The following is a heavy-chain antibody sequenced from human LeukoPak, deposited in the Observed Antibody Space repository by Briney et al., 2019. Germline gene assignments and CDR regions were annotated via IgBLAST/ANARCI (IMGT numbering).Heavy chain of an antibody. CDR3: ARALRRSYFDY. CDR1: VGSISSYY. J-gene: IGHJ4*02. V-gene: IGHV4-59*01. CDR2: IYYSGST. D-gene: IGHD4-17*01. Sequence: SETLSLTCTVSVGSISSYYWSWIRQPPGKGLEWIGYIYYSGSTNYNPSLKSRVTISVDTSKNQFSLKLSSVTAADTALYYCARALRRSYFDYWGQGTLVSVSS.